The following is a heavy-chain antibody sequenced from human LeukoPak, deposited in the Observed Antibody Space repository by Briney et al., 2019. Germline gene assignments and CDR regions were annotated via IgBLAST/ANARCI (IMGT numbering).Heavy chain of an antibody. J-gene: IGHJ6*03. CDR3: ARLGGITVTRGDYYYYYMDV. V-gene: IGHV1-46*01. D-gene: IGHD4-17*01. CDR2: INPSGGST. CDR1: GYSFTSYY. Sequence: AASVKVSCKASGYSFTSYYMHWVRQAPGQGLEWMGIINPSGGSTSYAQKFQGRVTMTRDTSTSTVYMELSSLRSEDTAVYYCARLGGITVTRGDYYYYYMDVWGKGTTVTVSS.